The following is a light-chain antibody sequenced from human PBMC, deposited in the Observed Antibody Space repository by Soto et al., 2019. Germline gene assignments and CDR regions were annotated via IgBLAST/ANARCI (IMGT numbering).Light chain of an antibody. J-gene: IGKJ5*01. V-gene: IGKV3-11*01. CDR1: QSVISY. CDR3: HQRGSWPIS. CDR2: DAS. Sequence: EVVLTQSKATLSLCAGERATLSCRASQSVISYLSWYQQKPGQAPRLLIYDASNRATGIPARFSGSGSGKDFTLTISSLQPEDFAVYYCHQRGSWPISFGQGRRLEI.